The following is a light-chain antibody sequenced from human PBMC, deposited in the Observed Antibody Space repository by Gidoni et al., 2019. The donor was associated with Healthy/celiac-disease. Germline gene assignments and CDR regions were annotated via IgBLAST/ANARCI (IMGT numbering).Light chain of an antibody. CDR2: KAS. CDR3: QQYNSSPHT. J-gene: IGKJ2*01. V-gene: IGKV1-5*03. CDR1: QSISSW. Sequence: IQITQSPSSLSASVGDRVTITCRASQSISSWFAWYQQKPGKAPKLLIYKASSLESGIPSRFSGSGSGTEFTLTISSLQPDDFATYYCQQYNSSPHTFGQGTKVEIK.